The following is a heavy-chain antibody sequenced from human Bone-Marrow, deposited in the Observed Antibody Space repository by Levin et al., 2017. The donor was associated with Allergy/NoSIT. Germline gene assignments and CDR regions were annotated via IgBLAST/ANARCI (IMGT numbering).Heavy chain of an antibody. CDR3: ARDPARGYYDSSGYSGDH. CDR2: ITSSGDST. Sequence: GKSLKISCAASGFTFRHYTMNWVRQAPGKGLEWVSCITSSGDSTYYADSVKGRFTISRDNAKNSLYLQLNRLRDEDTAMYYCARDPARGYYDSSGYSGDHWGQGTLVTVSS. J-gene: IGHJ4*02. V-gene: IGHV3-48*02. D-gene: IGHD3-22*01. CDR1: GFTFRHYT.